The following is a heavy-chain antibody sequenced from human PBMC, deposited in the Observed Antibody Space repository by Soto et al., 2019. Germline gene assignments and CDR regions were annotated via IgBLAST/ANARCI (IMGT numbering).Heavy chain of an antibody. J-gene: IGHJ6*02. Sequence: GGSLSLSCAASGFTFSSYDMHWVRQATGKGLEWVSAIGTAGDTYYPGSVKGRFTISRDNSKNTLYLQMNSLRAEDTAVYYCAKVAMDQNYYYGMDVWGQGTTVTVSS. CDR2: IGTAGDT. V-gene: IGHV3-13*01. CDR1: GFTFSSYD. CDR3: AKVAMDQNYYYGMDV. D-gene: IGHD5-18*01.